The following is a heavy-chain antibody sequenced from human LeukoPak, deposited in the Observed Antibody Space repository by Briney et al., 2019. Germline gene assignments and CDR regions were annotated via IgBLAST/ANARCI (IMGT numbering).Heavy chain of an antibody. V-gene: IGHV3-30*02. CDR1: GFTFSTYG. J-gene: IGHJ4*02. Sequence: PGGSLRLSCAASGFTFSTYGMHWVRQAPGKGLEWVAFIRYDGSNKYYADSVKGRFTISRDNSKNTLYLQMNGLRAEDTAVYYCAKSQSHFVVVVAAITPEYWGQGTLVTVSS. CDR2: IRYDGSNK. D-gene: IGHD2-15*01. CDR3: AKSQSHFVVVVAAITPEY.